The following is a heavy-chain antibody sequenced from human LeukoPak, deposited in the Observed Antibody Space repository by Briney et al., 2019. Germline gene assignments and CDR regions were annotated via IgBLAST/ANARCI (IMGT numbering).Heavy chain of an antibody. CDR2: INHSGST. D-gene: IGHD2-21*01. Sequence: SETLSLTCVVYGGSFSDYYWTWLRQPPGKGLEWIGQINHSGSTNYNPSLKSRVTISRDTSKNQFSLKLSSVTAADTAVYYCARELAYWGQGTLVTVSS. CDR3: ARELAY. J-gene: IGHJ4*02. V-gene: IGHV4-34*01. CDR1: GGSFSDYY.